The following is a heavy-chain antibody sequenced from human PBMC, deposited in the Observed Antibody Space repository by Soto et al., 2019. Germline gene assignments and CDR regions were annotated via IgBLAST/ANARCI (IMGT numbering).Heavy chain of an antibody. CDR3: AKDPRYSYGYDPFDY. CDR1: GFTFGSYA. CDR2: ISGSGGST. D-gene: IGHD5-18*01. V-gene: IGHV3-23*01. Sequence: GGSLRLSCAASGFTFGSYAMSWVRQAPGKGLEWVSAISGSGGSTYYADSVKGRFTISRENSKNTLYLQMDSLRAEDMAVYYCAKDPRYSYGYDPFDYWGQGTLVTVSS. J-gene: IGHJ4*02.